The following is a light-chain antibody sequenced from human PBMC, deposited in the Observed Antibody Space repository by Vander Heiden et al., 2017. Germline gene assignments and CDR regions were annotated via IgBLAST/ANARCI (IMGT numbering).Light chain of an antibody. Sequence: EIVLTQSPGTLSLSPEERATLPCRASQSVSSSYLDWYQQKPGQAPRLLIYGASSRATGIPDRFSGSGSGTDFTLTISRLEPEDFAVYYCQQYGSSPPWTFGQGTKVEIK. V-gene: IGKV3-20*01. CDR3: QQYGSSPPWT. CDR2: GAS. J-gene: IGKJ1*01. CDR1: QSVSSSY.